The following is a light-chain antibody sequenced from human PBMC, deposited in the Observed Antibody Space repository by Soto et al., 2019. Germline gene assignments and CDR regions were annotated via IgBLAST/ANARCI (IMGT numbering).Light chain of an antibody. CDR1: QHVSRF. Sequence: EIVLTQSPATLSLSPGERATLSCRASQHVSRFLAWYQRRPGQAPRLLIYDSSKRASDIPARFSGSGSGTDFTLTISSLEPEDSAVYYCQQRSNWPPLTFGGGAKVEIK. J-gene: IGKJ4*01. V-gene: IGKV3-11*01. CDR3: QQRSNWPPLT. CDR2: DSS.